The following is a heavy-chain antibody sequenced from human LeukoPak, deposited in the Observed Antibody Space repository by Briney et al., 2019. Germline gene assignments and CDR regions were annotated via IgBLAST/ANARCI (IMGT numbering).Heavy chain of an antibody. J-gene: IGHJ4*02. D-gene: IGHD1-1*01. CDR1: GFTVSNSY. Sequence: PGGSLRLSCAASGFTVSNSYMSWVRQAPGKGLEWVSIIYGGGTTYYGDSVKGRFTISRDNSNNTLYLQMNSLRAEDTAVYYCAKRFHDNPDYWGQGTLVTVSS. CDR3: AKRFHDNPDY. CDR2: IYGGGTT. V-gene: IGHV3-53*01.